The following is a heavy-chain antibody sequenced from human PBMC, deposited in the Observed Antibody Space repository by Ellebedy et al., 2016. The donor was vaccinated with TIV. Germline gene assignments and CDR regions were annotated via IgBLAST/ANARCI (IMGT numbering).Heavy chain of an antibody. CDR3: ARGVNAAADFDY. Sequence: SETLSLTXTVSGGSISSGSYYWSWIRQPPGKRLEWIGYIYYSGSTNYSPSLKSRVTISVDTSKNQFSLKLSSVTAADTAVYYCARGVNAAADFDYWGQGTLVTVSS. CDR2: IYYSGST. V-gene: IGHV4-61*01. D-gene: IGHD6-13*01. CDR1: GGSISSGSYY. J-gene: IGHJ4*02.